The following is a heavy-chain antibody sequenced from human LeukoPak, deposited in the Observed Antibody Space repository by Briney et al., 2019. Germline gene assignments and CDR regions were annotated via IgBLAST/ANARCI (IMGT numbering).Heavy chain of an antibody. CDR1: GGTFSSYA. V-gene: IGHV1-69*13. J-gene: IGHJ6*03. CDR3: ARKAHRDYYYYYMDV. CDR2: IIPIFGTA. Sequence: GASVKVSCKASGGTFSSYAISWARQAPGQGLEWMGGIIPIFGTANYAQKFQGRVTITADESTSTAYMELSSLRSEDTAVYYCARKAHRDYYYYYMDVWGKGTTVTVSS.